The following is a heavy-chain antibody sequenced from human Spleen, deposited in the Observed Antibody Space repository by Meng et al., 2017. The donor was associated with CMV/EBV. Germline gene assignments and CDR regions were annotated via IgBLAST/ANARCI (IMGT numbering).Heavy chain of an antibody. Sequence: ASVKVSCKASGYTFVDRYLSWVRQAPGQGLEWMGRLNPYSGDTKYSQKFQGRVTMTRDTSTSTAYMVLDRLTHDDTAVYYCARLDGYSIPGLDHWGQGTLVTVSS. CDR1: GYTFVDRY. CDR2: LNPYSGDT. CDR3: ARLDGYSIPGLDH. D-gene: IGHD5-24*01. V-gene: IGHV1-2*02. J-gene: IGHJ4*02.